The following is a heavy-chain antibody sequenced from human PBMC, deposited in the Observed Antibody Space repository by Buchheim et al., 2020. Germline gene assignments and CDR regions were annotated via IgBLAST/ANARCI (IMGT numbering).Heavy chain of an antibody. V-gene: IGHV3-23*01. CDR2: FSASGDST. Sequence: EVQLLESGGGLVQPGGSLRLSCAASGFTISSYAMTWVRQAPGKGLEWVSGFSASGDSTSYADSVKGRFTISRDNSKNTVYLLMNSLRAEDTAVYYCAKEKRAYSGYVFDDWGQGTL. CDR3: AKEKRAYSGYVFDD. D-gene: IGHD5-12*01. J-gene: IGHJ4*02. CDR1: GFTISSYA.